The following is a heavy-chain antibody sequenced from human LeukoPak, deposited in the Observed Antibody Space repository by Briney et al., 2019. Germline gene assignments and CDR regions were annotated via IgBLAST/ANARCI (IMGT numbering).Heavy chain of an antibody. CDR1: GGSFTDYY. V-gene: IGHV4-59*01. CDR3: ARGSGGFTYASH. Sequence: PSETLSLTCTVSGGSFTDYYWSWIRQSPGGELEWIGYIYDSGTTTYNPSLKSRVTISVDTSVNQFSLMLSSVTAAGTAVYFCARGSGGFTYASHWGQGILVTVSS. CDR2: IYDSGTT. J-gene: IGHJ4*02. D-gene: IGHD5-18*01.